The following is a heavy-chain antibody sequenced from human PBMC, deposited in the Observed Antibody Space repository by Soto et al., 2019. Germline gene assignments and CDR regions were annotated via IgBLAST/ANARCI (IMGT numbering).Heavy chain of an antibody. CDR2: ISYDGSNQ. D-gene: IGHD6-19*01. Sequence: PGGSLRLSCAASGFTFSTYAIYWVRLPPGKGLEWVASISYDGSNQYYADSVKGRVTISRDNSKNTLDLQMNSLRTEDTAVYYCATTDYSSGWTSWGQGTQVTVSS. CDR3: ATTDYSSGWTS. CDR1: GFTFSTYA. J-gene: IGHJ4*02. V-gene: IGHV3-30-3*01.